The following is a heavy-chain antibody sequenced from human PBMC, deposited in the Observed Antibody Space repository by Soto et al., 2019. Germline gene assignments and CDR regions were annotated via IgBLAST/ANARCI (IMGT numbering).Heavy chain of an antibody. D-gene: IGHD6-19*01. CDR3: ARGGSGWYKDGMDV. CDR1: GFTFSSYA. J-gene: IGHJ6*02. V-gene: IGHV3-30-3*01. CDR2: ISYDGSNK. Sequence: QVQLVESGGGVVQPGRSLRLSCAASGFTFSSYAMHWVRQAPVKGLEWVAVISYDGSNKYHADSVKGRFTISRDNSKNTLYLQMNSLRAEDTAVYYCARGGSGWYKDGMDVWGQGTTVTVSS.